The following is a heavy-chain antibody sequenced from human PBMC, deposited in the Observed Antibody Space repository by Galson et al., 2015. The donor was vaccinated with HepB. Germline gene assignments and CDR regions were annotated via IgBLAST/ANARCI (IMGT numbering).Heavy chain of an antibody. J-gene: IGHJ5*02. CDR2: ISAYNGNT. V-gene: IGHV1-18*04. CDR3: ARGNQYYDILTGSLLLYWFDP. D-gene: IGHD3-9*01. Sequence: SVKVSCKASGYTFTSYGISWVRQAPGQGLEWMGWISAYNGNTNYAQKLQGRVTMTTDTSTSTAYMELRSLRSDDTAVYYCARGNQYYDILTGSLLLYWFDPWGQGTLVTVSS. CDR1: GYTFTSYG.